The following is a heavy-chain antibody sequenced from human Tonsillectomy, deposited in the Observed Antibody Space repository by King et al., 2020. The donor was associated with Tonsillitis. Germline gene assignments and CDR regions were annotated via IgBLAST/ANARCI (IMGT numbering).Heavy chain of an antibody. CDR2: IYYSATT. CDR3: ARLSLPYYYESSGYYFDY. Sequence: QLQESGPGLVKPSETLSLTCTVSGGSISSSNYYWGWIRQPPGKGLEWIGNIYYSATTYYKPSLKSRLTISVDTSKNQFSLKLSSVTAADTAVYYCARLSLPYYYESSGYYFDYWGQGTLVTVSS. V-gene: IGHV4-39*01. CDR1: GGSISSSNYY. J-gene: IGHJ4*02. D-gene: IGHD3-22*01.